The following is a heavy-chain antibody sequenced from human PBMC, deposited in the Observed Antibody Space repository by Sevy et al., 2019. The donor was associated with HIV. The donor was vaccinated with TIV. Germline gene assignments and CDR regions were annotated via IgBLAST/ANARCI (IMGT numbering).Heavy chain of an antibody. CDR3: ASDFYSYGLEY. J-gene: IGHJ4*02. D-gene: IGHD3-10*01. CDR1: GFTFSSYW. V-gene: IGHV3-7*03. Sequence: GGSLRLSCAASGFTFSSYWMSWVRQAPGKGLEWVANIKQDGSEKYYVDSVKGRFTISRDNAKNSLYLQMNILRAEDTAVYYCASDFYSYGLEYWGQGTLVTVSS. CDR2: IKQDGSEK.